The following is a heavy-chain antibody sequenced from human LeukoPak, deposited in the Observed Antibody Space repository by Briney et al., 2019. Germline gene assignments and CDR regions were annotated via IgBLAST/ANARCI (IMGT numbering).Heavy chain of an antibody. CDR2: ITTSDGNT. J-gene: IGHJ3*02. CDR3: ARGGYCSSTSCYTAYDAFDI. V-gene: IGHV3-23*01. Sequence: GGSLRLSCAASGFTFSSYTMSWVRQAPGKGLEWVSTITTSDGNTYYADSVKGRFTVSRDNSKNTLYLQMNSLRAEDTAVYYCARGGYCSSTSCYTAYDAFDIWGQGTMVTVSS. D-gene: IGHD2-2*02. CDR1: GFTFSSYT.